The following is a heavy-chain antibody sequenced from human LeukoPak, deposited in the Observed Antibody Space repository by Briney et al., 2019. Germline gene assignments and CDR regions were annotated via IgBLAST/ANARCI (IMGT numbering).Heavy chain of an antibody. CDR1: GYSISSGYY. CDR3: ARGSVFQSFDY. J-gene: IGHJ4*02. V-gene: IGHV4-38-2*02. CDR2: IYHSGST. D-gene: IGHD2-21*01. Sequence: PSETLSLTCTVSGYSISSGYYWGWIRQPPGKGLEWIGSIYHSGSTYYNPSLKSRVTISVDTSKNQFSLKLSSVTAADTAVYYCARGSVFQSFDYWGQGTLVTVSS.